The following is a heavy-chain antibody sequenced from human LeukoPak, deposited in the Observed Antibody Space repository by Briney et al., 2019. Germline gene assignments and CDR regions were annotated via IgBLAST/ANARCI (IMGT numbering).Heavy chain of an antibody. CDR2: IKQDGSEK. D-gene: IGHD6-13*01. J-gene: IGHJ4*02. Sequence: PGGSLRLSCAASGFTFSSYWMSWVRQAPGKRLEWVANIKQDGSEKYYVDSVKGRFTISRDNSKNTLYLQMNSLRAEDTAVYYCAKGNWAAAGIPYYFDYWGQGTLVTVSS. CDR3: AKGNWAAAGIPYYFDY. V-gene: IGHV3-7*03. CDR1: GFTFSSYW.